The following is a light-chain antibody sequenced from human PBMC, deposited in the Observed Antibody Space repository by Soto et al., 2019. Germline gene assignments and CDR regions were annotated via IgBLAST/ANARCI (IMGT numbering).Light chain of an antibody. V-gene: IGLV2-14*03. CDR3: TSYTTSSPYVV. Sequence: QSALTQPASVSGSPGQSITISRTGTSSDVGGYNYVSWYQHHPGKAPKLMIYDVTNRPSGVSNRFSGSKSGNTASLTISGLQAEDEADYYCTSYTTSSPYVVFGGGTKLTVL. J-gene: IGLJ2*01. CDR2: DVT. CDR1: SSDVGGYNY.